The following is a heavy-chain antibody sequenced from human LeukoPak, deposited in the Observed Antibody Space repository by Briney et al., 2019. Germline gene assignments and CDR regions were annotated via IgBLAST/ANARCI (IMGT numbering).Heavy chain of an antibody. D-gene: IGHD1-1*01. Sequence: SETLSLTCAVSGYSISSSNWWGWVRQPPGKGLEWIGYTHYSGSTYYNPSLLSRVTMSVDTSKNQFSLKLSSVTAVDTAVYYCARKHRWNGLYFDYWGQGILVTVSS. CDR2: THYSGST. V-gene: IGHV4-28*01. CDR3: ARKHRWNGLYFDY. J-gene: IGHJ4*02. CDR1: GYSISSSNW.